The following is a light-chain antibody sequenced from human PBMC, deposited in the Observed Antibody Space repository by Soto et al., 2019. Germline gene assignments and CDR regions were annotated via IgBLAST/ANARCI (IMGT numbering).Light chain of an antibody. J-gene: IGKJ1*01. V-gene: IGKV3-20*01. CDR1: ETVTGKD. Sequence: ESVLTQSPGTLSLSPADRATLSCRASETVTGKDLAWYQQKVGQAPRLLIFAASNRATGIPARFSGSGSGPYITLPISRLEPEDCAMYFWQQYRSPPQTFGQGTKVEIK. CDR3: QQYRSPPQT. CDR2: AAS.